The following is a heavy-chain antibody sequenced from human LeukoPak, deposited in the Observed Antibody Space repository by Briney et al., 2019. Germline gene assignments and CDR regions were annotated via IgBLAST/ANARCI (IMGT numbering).Heavy chain of an antibody. D-gene: IGHD2-2*01. CDR1: GGSISSGGYY. J-gene: IGHJ5*02. Sequence: SETLSLTCTVSGGSISSGGYYWSWIRQHPGKGLEWIGYIYYSGSTYYNPSLKSRVTISVDTSKNQFSLKLSSVTAADTAVYYCARGNVVVPAANRYNWFDPWGQGTLVTVSS. CDR3: ARGNVVVPAANRYNWFDP. V-gene: IGHV4-31*03. CDR2: IYYSGST.